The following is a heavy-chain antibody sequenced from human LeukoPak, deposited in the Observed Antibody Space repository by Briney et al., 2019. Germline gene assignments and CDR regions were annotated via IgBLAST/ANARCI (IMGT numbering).Heavy chain of an antibody. CDR3: ASYDFWSGYPIDY. CDR2: IYHSGST. CDR1: GYSISSGYY. V-gene: IGHV4-38-2*02. D-gene: IGHD3-3*01. Sequence: SETLSLTCTVSGYSISSGYYWGWIRQPPGKGLEWIGSIYHSGSTYYNPSLKSRVTISVDTSKNQFSLKLSSVTAADTAVYYCASYDFWSGYPIDYWGQGTLVTVSS. J-gene: IGHJ4*02.